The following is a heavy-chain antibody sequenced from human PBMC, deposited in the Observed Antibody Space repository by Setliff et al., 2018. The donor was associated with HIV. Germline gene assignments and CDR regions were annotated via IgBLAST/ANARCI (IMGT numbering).Heavy chain of an antibody. CDR1: GFTFNIYA. CDR3: ARDYLYYNLYNGSPVYGMDV. D-gene: IGHD3-3*01. Sequence: PGGSLRLSCAASGFTFNIYAMSWVRQAPGKGLEWVSVISGSGGSTYYADFVQRRFTISRDNSKNSLYLQMNSLRVEDTAVYYCARDYLYYNLYNGSPVYGMDVWGQGTTVTVS. J-gene: IGHJ6*02. CDR2: ISGSGGST. V-gene: IGHV3-23*01.